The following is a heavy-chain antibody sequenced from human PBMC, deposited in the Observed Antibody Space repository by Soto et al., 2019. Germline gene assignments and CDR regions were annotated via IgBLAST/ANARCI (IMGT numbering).Heavy chain of an antibody. D-gene: IGHD3-16*01. CDR1: GYIFVNYG. CDR3: VMVDNYVTPTPQDV. V-gene: IGHV1-18*01. CDR2: ISPYTGNT. J-gene: IGHJ6*02. Sequence: QVQLVQSGDEVKKPGASVKVSCKASGYIFVNYGIAWVRQAPGQGLEWMGWISPYTGNTHSASKVQGRLTMTTDTXTSTAYMDLGSRTSDDTAVYYCVMVDNYVTPTPQDVWGQGTTVTVSS.